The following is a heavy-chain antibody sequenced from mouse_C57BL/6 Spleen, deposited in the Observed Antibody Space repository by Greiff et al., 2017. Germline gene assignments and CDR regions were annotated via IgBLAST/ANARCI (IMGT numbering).Heavy chain of an antibody. Sequence: QVQLKQSGAELVRPGTSVKMSCKASGYTFTNYWIGWAKQRPGHGLEWIGDIYPGGGYTNYNEKFKGKATLTADKSSSTAYMQFSSLTSEDSAIYYCARGTTYGSSPCYAIDYWGQGTSVTVSS. D-gene: IGHD1-1*01. CDR3: ARGTTYGSSPCYAIDY. CDR1: GYTFTNYW. V-gene: IGHV1-63*01. CDR2: IYPGGGYT. J-gene: IGHJ4*01.